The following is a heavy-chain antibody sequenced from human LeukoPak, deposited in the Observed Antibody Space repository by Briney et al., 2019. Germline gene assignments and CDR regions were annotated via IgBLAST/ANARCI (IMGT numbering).Heavy chain of an antibody. V-gene: IGHV1-24*01. CDR3: ATDKEGFGGLDY. D-gene: IGHD3-10*01. CDR2: FDPEDGET. J-gene: IGHJ4*02. Sequence: ASVKVSCKVSGYTLTELSMHWVRQAPGKGHERMGGFDPEDGETIYAQKFQGRVTMTEDTSTDIAYMELSSLRSEDTAVYYCATDKEGFGGLDYWGQGTLVTVSS. CDR1: GYTLTELS.